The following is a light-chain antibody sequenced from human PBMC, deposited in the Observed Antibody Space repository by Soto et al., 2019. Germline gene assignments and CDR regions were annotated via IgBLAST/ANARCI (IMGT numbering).Light chain of an antibody. CDR3: QQYGSSPLIS. CDR2: GAT. J-gene: IGKJ5*01. Sequence: EIVLTQSPGTLSLSPGERATLXXRASHSVTSDYLAWYQQKPGQAPRLXXYGATKRATGIPDRFSGSGSGTDFTLTISRLEAEDFAVYYCQQYGSSPLISFGQGTRLEIK. CDR1: HSVTSDY. V-gene: IGKV3-20*01.